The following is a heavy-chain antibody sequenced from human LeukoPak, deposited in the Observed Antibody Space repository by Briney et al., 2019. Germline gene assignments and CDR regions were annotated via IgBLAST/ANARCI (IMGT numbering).Heavy chain of an antibody. CDR2: ISGSGGSI. Sequence: GGSLRLSCAASGFPFSSYGVNWVRQAPGKGLEWVSFISGSGGSIYYADSVKGRFTISRDNSNNTLYLQMNSLRAEDTAVYYCAKDRSRVAVSGGGYFGSWGQGTLVTVAS. V-gene: IGHV3-23*01. J-gene: IGHJ4*02. D-gene: IGHD6-19*01. CDR3: AKDRSRVAVSGGGYFGS. CDR1: GFPFSSYG.